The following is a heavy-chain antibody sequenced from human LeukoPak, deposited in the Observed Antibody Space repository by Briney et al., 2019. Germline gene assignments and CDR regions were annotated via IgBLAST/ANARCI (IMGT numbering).Heavy chain of an antibody. Sequence: SETLSLTCTVSGGSISSGDYYWSWIRQPPGKGLEWIGYIYYSGSTYYNPSLKSRVTISVDTSKNQFSLKLSSVTAADTAVYYCARERGGYYMDVWGKGTTVTVSS. CDR2: IYYSGST. CDR3: ARERGGYYMDV. V-gene: IGHV4-30-4*08. CDR1: GGSISSGDYY. J-gene: IGHJ6*03. D-gene: IGHD3-10*01.